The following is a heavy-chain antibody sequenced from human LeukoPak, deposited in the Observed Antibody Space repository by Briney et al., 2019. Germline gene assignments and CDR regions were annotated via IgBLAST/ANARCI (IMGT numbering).Heavy chain of an antibody. D-gene: IGHD3-10*01. V-gene: IGHV4-59*08. J-gene: IGHJ4*02. Sequence: PSETLSLTCTVSGGSISSYYWSWIRQPPGKGLEWIGYIYYSGSTNYNPSLKSRVTISVDTSKNQFSLKLSSVTAAGTAVYYCARSVRGVMIFDYWGQGTLVTVSS. CDR2: IYYSGST. CDR3: ARSVRGVMIFDY. CDR1: GGSISSYY.